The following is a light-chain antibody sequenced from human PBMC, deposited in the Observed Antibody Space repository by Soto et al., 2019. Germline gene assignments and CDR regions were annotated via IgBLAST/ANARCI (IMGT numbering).Light chain of an antibody. J-gene: IGLJ2*01. V-gene: IGLV2-14*01. Sequence: QSVLTQAASVSGSPGQSITISCTGTSSDVGGYNYVSWYQQYPGKAPKLMIYEVSNRPSGISNRFSGSKSGNTASLTISGLQAEDEADYYCSSFTSSSTRVFGGGTKLTVL. CDR1: SSDVGGYNY. CDR2: EVS. CDR3: SSFTSSSTRV.